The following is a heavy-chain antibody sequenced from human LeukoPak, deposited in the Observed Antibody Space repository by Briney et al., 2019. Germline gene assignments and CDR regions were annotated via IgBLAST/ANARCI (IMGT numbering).Heavy chain of an antibody. J-gene: IGHJ6*02. CDR3: ARGPIYLWLYYGMDV. Sequence: GGSLRLSCSGSGFTFGDHAMSWVRQAPGKGLEWVGFIRSKAYGGTTESAASVRGRFSISRDDSKNIAYLQMSSLETEDTAVYFCARGPIYLWLYYGMDVWGQGTTVTVSS. CDR1: GFTFGDHA. D-gene: IGHD5-18*01. V-gene: IGHV3-49*04. CDR2: IRSKAYGGTT.